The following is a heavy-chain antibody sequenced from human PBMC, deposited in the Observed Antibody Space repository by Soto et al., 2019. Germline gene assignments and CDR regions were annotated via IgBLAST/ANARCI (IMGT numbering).Heavy chain of an antibody. CDR1: GFTFSSHG. CDR2: IWYDGSTE. CDR3: ARDNRNCPNGLCYNRIDH. J-gene: IGHJ4*02. Sequence: PGGSLRLSCAASGFTFSSHGMHWVRQAPGKGLEWVAVIWYDGSTEYYADSVKGRFTISRDNSKNTLYLQLNILRAEDTAVFYCARDNRNCPNGLCYNRIDHWGQGT. D-gene: IGHD2-8*01. V-gene: IGHV3-33*01.